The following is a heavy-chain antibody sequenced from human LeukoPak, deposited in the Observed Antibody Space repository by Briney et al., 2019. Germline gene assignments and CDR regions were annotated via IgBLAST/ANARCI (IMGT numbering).Heavy chain of an antibody. CDR3: AKAISSAFYYYGMDV. J-gene: IGHJ6*02. Sequence: PGGSLRLSCAASGFTFNNYAMNWVRQAPGKGLEWVSSTSGSGDTTYYADSVKGRFTISRDNFKNTLYLQMNYLRAADTAIYYCAKAISSAFYYYGMDVWGQGTTVSVSS. D-gene: IGHD6-19*01. V-gene: IGHV3-23*01. CDR2: TSGSGDTT. CDR1: GFTFNNYA.